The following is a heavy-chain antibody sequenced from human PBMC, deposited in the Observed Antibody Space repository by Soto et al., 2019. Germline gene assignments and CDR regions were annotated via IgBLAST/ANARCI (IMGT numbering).Heavy chain of an antibody. CDR3: TTRSVAYFDS. J-gene: IGHJ4*02. D-gene: IGHD5-12*01. CDR1: GFTLSNAW. V-gene: IGHV3-15*01. Sequence: GGSLRLSCAASGFTLSNAWMSWVSQVPGKGLEWIGRVKSKTEGGTTDFAAPVQGRFTISRDDSENTLYLQMNSLRTEDTAVYFCTTRSVAYFDSWGQGTLVTVSS. CDR2: VKSKTEGGTT.